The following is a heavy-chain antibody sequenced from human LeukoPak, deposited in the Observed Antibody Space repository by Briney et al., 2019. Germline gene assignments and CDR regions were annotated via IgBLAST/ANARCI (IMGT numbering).Heavy chain of an antibody. CDR3: GKNRYSGSLSPFDI. V-gene: IGHV3-23*01. CDR1: KFAFSSYA. J-gene: IGHJ3*02. D-gene: IGHD1-26*01. Sequence: GGSLRLSCAASKFAFSSYAMSLVRQAPGKGLEWVSAISGGGGNTYYAASVKGRFTISRDNSKNTLYLQMNSLRAEDTAVYYCGKNRYSGSLSPFDIWGQGTMVTVSS. CDR2: ISGGGGNT.